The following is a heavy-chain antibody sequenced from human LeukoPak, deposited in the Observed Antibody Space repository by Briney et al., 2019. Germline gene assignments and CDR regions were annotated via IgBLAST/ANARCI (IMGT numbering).Heavy chain of an antibody. CDR2: ISGSGGST. CDR3: AKDDRIQTRRYSYDY. V-gene: IGHV3-23*01. D-gene: IGHD5-18*01. CDR1: GFTFSSYA. J-gene: IGHJ4*02. Sequence: GGSLRLSCAASGFTFSSYAMSWVRQAPGKGLEWVSTISGSGGSTSYADSVKGRFTISRDNSKNTLYLQMNSLRAEDTAVYYCAKDDRIQTRRYSYDYWGQGTLVTVSS.